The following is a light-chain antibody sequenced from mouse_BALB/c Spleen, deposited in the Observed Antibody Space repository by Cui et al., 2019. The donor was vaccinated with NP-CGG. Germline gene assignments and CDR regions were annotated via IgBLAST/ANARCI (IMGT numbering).Light chain of an antibody. J-gene: IGLJ1*01. CDR2: GTN. Sequence: QAVVTQESALTTSPGETVTLTCRSSTGAVTTSNYDNWVQEKPDHLFTGLIGGTNNRAPGVPARFSGSLIGDKAALTITGAQTEDEAIYFCALWYSNHWVFGGGAQLTVL. V-gene: IGLV1*01. CDR1: TGAVTTSNY. CDR3: ALWYSNHWV.